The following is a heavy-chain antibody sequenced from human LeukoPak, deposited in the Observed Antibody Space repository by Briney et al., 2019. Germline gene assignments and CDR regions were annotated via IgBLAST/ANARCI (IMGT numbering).Heavy chain of an antibody. CDR3: ATSAAGTTYNWFDP. CDR2: IYHSGST. Sequence: PSETLSLTCAVSGGSISSSNWWSWVRQPPGKGLEWIGEIYHSGSTNYNPSLKSRVTISVDKSKNQFSLKLSSVTAADTAAYYCATSAAGTTYNWFDPWGQGTLVTVSS. V-gene: IGHV4-4*02. J-gene: IGHJ5*02. CDR1: GGSISSSNW. D-gene: IGHD6-13*01.